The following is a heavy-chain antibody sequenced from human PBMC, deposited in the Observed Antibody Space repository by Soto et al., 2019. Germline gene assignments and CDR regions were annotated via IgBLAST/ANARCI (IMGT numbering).Heavy chain of an antibody. CDR1: GFTFSSYR. Sequence: PGGSLRLSCAASGFTFSSYRLNWVRQAPGKGLEWVSYISSSSSTIYYAGSVKGRFTISRDNAKNSLYLQMNSLRDEDTAVYYCARVKVTMVRGYYYGMDVWGQGTTVTVSS. CDR2: ISSSSSTI. D-gene: IGHD3-10*01. J-gene: IGHJ6*02. V-gene: IGHV3-48*02. CDR3: ARVKVTMVRGYYYGMDV.